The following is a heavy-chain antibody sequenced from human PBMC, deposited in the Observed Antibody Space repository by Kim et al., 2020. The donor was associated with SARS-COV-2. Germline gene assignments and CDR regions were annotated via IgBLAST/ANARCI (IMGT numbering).Heavy chain of an antibody. D-gene: IGHD1-1*01. J-gene: IGHJ4*02. CDR2: INPNSGGT. CDR3: ARVLSTTMIPSLAY. CDR1: GYTFTGYY. V-gene: IGHV1-2*06. Sequence: ASVKVSCKASGYTFTGYYLHWVRQAPGQGLEWMGRINPNSGGTKCAQNLQGRVTMTSDTSINTVYMELSRLKSDDTAVYYCARVLSTTMIPSLAYWGQGT.